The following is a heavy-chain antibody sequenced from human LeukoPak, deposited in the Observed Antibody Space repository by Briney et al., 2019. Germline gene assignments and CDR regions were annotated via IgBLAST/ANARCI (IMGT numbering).Heavy chain of an antibody. CDR1: GYTFTGYY. D-gene: IGHD3-10*01. V-gene: IGHV1-2*02. CDR3: ATFGQFGSGSYAYNWFDS. CDR2: ISAYNGNT. Sequence: ASVKVSCKASGYTFTGYYMHWVRQAPGQGLEWMGWISAYNGNTNYAQKFQGRVTMTRDTSITTAYMELSSLRFGDTAMYYCATFGQFGSGSYAYNWFDSWGQGTLVTVSS. J-gene: IGHJ5*01.